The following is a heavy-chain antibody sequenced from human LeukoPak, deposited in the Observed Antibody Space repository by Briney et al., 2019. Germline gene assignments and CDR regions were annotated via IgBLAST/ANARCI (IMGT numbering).Heavy chain of an antibody. CDR2: IYSSGAT. V-gene: IGHV3-53*01. J-gene: IGHJ6*02. Sequence: PGGSLRLSCAASESTVSTNYMSWVRQAQGKGLEWGLFIYSSGATYYADSAQGRFTVSRDNSKNTLYVQMNSLRDEDTAVYYSVRMAPNYYGMDVWGQGTAVTVSS. D-gene: IGHD5-24*01. CDR3: VRMAPNYYGMDV. CDR1: ESTVSTNY.